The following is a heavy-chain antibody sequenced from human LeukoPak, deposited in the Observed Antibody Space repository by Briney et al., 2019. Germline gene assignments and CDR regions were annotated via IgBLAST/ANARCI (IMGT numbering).Heavy chain of an antibody. CDR3: ARGVYYDYIWGSSGYYYYMDV. Sequence: GASVKVSCKASGYTFTSYDINWVRQAPGQGLEWMGWISAYNGNTNYAQKLQGRVTMTTDTSTSTAYMELRSLRSDDTAVYYCARGVYYDYIWGSSGYYYYMDVWGKGTTVTVSS. CDR1: GYTFTSYD. J-gene: IGHJ6*03. D-gene: IGHD3-16*01. V-gene: IGHV1-18*01. CDR2: ISAYNGNT.